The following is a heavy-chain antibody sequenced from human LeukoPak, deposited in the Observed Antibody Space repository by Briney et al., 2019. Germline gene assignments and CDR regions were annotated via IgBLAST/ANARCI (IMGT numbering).Heavy chain of an antibody. V-gene: IGHV3-74*01. CDR1: GFTFSSYW. J-gene: IGHJ5*02. CDR3: ARDRSKTVVAAFPNWFDP. CDR2: INSDGSST. D-gene: IGHD2-15*01. Sequence: QPGGSLRLSCAASGFTFSSYWMHWVRQAPGKGLVWVSRINSDGSSTSYADSVKGRFTISRDNAKNTLYLQMNSLRAEDTAVYYCARDRSKTVVAAFPNWFDPWGQGTLVTVSS.